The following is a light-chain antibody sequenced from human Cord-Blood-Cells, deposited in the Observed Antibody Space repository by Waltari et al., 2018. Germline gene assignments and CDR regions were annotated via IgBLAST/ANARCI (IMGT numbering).Light chain of an antibody. J-gene: IGKJ2*01. CDR2: GAS. Sequence: ELVMTQSPSTLSVSPGSRATLSCRASQSVSSNLAWYQQKPGQAPRLLIYGASTRATGIPARFSGSGSGTEFTLTISSLQSEDFAVYYCQQYNNWPRTFGQGTKLEIK. V-gene: IGKV3-15*01. CDR3: QQYNNWPRT. CDR1: QSVSSN.